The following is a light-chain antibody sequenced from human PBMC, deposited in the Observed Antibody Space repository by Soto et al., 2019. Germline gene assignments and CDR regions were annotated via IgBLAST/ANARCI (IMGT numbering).Light chain of an antibody. CDR2: DAS. V-gene: IGKV1-5*01. CDR1: QSISSW. J-gene: IGKJ1*01. CDR3: QQYNSYSWT. Sequence: DIQMTQALSTLSASVVDRVTITSRSSQSISSWLAWYQQKPGKAHKLLIYDASSLESGVPSRFSGSGSGTEFTLTISRLQPDDFATYYCQQYNSYSWTFGQGTKVDIK.